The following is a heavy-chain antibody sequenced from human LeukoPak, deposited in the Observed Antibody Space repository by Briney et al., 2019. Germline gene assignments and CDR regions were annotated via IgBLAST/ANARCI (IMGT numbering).Heavy chain of an antibody. D-gene: IGHD6-19*01. J-gene: IGHJ6*03. Sequence: GGSLRLSCTASGFTFNNYAMTWVRQAPGKGLEWVSAITGSGAYTNYADSVKGRFTISRDNAKNSLYLQMNSLRAEDTAVYYCARVTVAGTYYYYYYMDVWGKGTTVTVSS. CDR1: GFTFNNYA. V-gene: IGHV3-21*01. CDR3: ARVTVAGTYYYYYYMDV. CDR2: ITGSGAYT.